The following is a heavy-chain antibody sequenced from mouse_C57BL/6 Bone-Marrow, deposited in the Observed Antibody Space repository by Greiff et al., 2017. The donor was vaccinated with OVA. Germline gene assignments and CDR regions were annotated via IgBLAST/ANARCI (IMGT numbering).Heavy chain of an antibody. Sequence: DVQLVESGGGLVKPGGSLKLSCAASGFTFSDYGMHWVRQAPEKGLEWVAYISSGSSTIYYADTVKGRFTISRDNAKNTLFLQMTSLRSEDTAMYYCARFYDGYYDYWGQGTTLTVSS. J-gene: IGHJ2*01. CDR1: GFTFSDYG. CDR2: ISSGSSTI. D-gene: IGHD2-3*01. CDR3: ARFYDGYYDY. V-gene: IGHV5-17*01.